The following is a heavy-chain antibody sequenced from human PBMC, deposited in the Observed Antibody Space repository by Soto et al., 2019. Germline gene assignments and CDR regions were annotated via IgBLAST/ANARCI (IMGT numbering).Heavy chain of an antibody. CDR3: ARKDYYDFWSGYYWEQNWFDP. CDR2: IKQDGSEK. V-gene: IGHV3-7*01. CDR1: GFTFSSYW. D-gene: IGHD3-3*01. Sequence: GGSLRLSCAASGFTFSSYWMSWVRQAPGKGLEWVANIKQDGSEKYYVDSVKGRFTISRDNAKNSLYLQMNSLRAEDTAVYYCARKDYYDFWSGYYWEQNWFDPWGQGTLVTVSS. J-gene: IGHJ5*02.